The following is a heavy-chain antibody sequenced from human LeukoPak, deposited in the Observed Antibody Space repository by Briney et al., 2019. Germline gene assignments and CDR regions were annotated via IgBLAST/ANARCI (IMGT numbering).Heavy chain of an antibody. Sequence: GSLRLSCAVSGITLSNYGMSWVRQAPGKGLEWVAGISDSGGSTNYADSVKGRFTTSRDNPKNTLYLQMNSLRAEDTAVYFCAKRGVVIRVILVGFHKEAYYFDSWGQGALVTVSS. CDR2: ISDSGGST. V-gene: IGHV3-23*01. CDR1: GITLSNYG. J-gene: IGHJ4*02. D-gene: IGHD3-22*01. CDR3: AKRGVVIRVILVGFHKEAYYFDS.